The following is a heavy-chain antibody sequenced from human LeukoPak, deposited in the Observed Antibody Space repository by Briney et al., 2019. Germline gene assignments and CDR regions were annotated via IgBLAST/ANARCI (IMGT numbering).Heavy chain of an antibody. Sequence: GGSLRLSCTASKFTFSSHEMIWVRQAPGKGLEWISYIGRSGDDKYYADSVKGRFTISRDNSKNSLYLQMNSQSAGDTAVYYCARRAFGVGYYFDYWGQGTLVTVSS. CDR1: KFTFSSHE. V-gene: IGHV3-48*03. J-gene: IGHJ4*02. D-gene: IGHD3-3*01. CDR3: ARRAFGVGYYFDY. CDR2: IGRSGDDK.